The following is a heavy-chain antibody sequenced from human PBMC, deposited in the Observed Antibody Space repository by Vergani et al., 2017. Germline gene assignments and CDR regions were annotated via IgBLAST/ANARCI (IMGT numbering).Heavy chain of an antibody. CDR3: ARDYDSSCFLDY. J-gene: IGHJ4*02. D-gene: IGHD3-22*01. V-gene: IGHV2-70*15. CDR1: GFSLSTSGMC. CDR2: IDWDDDK. Sequence: QVTLRESGPALVKPTQTLTLTCTFSGFSLSTSGMCVSWIRQPPGKALEWLARIDWDDDKYYSTSLKTRLTISKDTSKNQVVLTMTNMDPVDTATYYCARDYDSSCFLDYWGQGTLVTVSS.